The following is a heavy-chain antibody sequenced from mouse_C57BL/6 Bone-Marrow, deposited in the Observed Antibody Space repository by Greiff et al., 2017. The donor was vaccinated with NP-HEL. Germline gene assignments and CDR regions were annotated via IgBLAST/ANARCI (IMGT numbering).Heavy chain of an antibody. Sequence: EVKLMESGGGLVKPGGSLKLSCAASGFTFSSYAMSWVRQTPEKRLAWVATISDGGSYTYYPDNVKGRFTISRDNAKNNLYLQMSHLKSEDTAMYYCARDPSSSPWFAYWGQGTLVTVSA. V-gene: IGHV5-4*01. D-gene: IGHD1-1*01. CDR3: ARDPSSSPWFAY. CDR1: GFTFSSYA. CDR2: ISDGGSYT. J-gene: IGHJ3*01.